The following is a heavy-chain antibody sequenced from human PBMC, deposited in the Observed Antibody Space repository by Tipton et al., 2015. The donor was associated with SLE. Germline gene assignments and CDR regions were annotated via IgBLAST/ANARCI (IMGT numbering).Heavy chain of an antibody. D-gene: IGHD2-8*02. Sequence: TLSLTCTVSGGSISSGDYYWSWIRQPPGKGLEWIGEINHSGSTNYNPSLKSRVTISVDTSKNQFSLKLSSVTAADTAVYYCARDGTGLLGSYWYFDLWGRGTLVTVSS. V-gene: IGHV4-30-4*02. J-gene: IGHJ2*01. CDR1: GGSISSGDYY. CDR3: ARDGTGLLGSYWYFDL. CDR2: INHSGST.